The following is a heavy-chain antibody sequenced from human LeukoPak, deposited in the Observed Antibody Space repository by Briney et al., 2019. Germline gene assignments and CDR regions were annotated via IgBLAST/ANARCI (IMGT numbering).Heavy chain of an antibody. J-gene: IGHJ3*02. CDR1: GFTFSGYG. CDR3: AKGVTGSFYSASDI. CDR2: MSSDGSEK. V-gene: IGHV3-30*18. Sequence: GRSLRLSCAVSGFTFSGYGMHWVRQAPGKGLEWVAGMSSDGSEKFYADSVKGRFTISRDNSKNMLDLQMNSLRVEDTAVYYCAKGVTGSFYSASDIWGQGTMVTVSS. D-gene: IGHD1-26*01.